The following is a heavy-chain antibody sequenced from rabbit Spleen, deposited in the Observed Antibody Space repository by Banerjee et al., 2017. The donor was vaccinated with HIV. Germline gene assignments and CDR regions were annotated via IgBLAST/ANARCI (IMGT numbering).Heavy chain of an antibody. D-gene: IGHD8-1*01. CDR1: GFSFSSGYD. Sequence: QSLEESGGDLVKPGASLTLTCTASGFSFSSGYDMCWVRQAPGKGLEWIGCINADGSGTIYYATWASGRFTVSRTSSTTVTLQMTSLTVADTATYFCARDTGSSFSSYGMDLWGPGTLVTVS. V-gene: IGHV1S40*01. CDR3: ARDTGSSFSSYGMDL. CDR2: INADGSGTI. J-gene: IGHJ6*01.